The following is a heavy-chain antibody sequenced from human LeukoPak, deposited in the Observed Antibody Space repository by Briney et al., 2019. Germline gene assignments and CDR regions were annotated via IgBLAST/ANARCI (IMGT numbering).Heavy chain of an antibody. Sequence: SQTLSLTCTVSGGSISSGSYYWSWIRQPAGKGLEWIGRIYTSGSTNYNPSLKSRVTISVDTSKNQFSLKLSSVTAADTAVYYCARGRAARPSHYFDYWGQGTLVTVSS. CDR1: GGSISSGSYY. CDR2: IYTSGST. CDR3: ARGRAARPSHYFDY. D-gene: IGHD6-6*01. V-gene: IGHV4-61*02. J-gene: IGHJ4*02.